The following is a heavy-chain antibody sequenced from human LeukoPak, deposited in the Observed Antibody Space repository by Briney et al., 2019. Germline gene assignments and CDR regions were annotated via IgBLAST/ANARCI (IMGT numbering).Heavy chain of an antibody. CDR2: INHSGST. J-gene: IGHJ5*02. Sequence: PSETLSLTCAVYGGSFSGYYWSWIRQPPGKGLEWIGEINHSGSTNYNPSLKSRVTISVDTSKNQFSLKLSSVTAADTAVYYCAREGVVGAPGVGWFDPWGQGTLVTVSS. V-gene: IGHV4-34*01. D-gene: IGHD1-26*01. CDR3: AREGVVGAPGVGWFDP. CDR1: GGSFSGYY.